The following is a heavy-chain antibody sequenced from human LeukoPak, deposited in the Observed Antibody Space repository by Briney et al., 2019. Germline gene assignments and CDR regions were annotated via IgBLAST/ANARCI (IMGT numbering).Heavy chain of an antibody. D-gene: IGHD6-13*01. J-gene: IGHJ5*02. CDR3: AGKGTAAGTGYNWFDP. CDR1: GGTFTSYA. CDR2: IIPIFGTA. Sequence: ASVKVSCKASGGTFTSYAISWVRQASGQGLEWMGGIIPIFGTANYAQKFQGRVTITADESTSTAYMELSSLRSEDTAVYYCAGKGTAAGTGYNWFDPWGQGTLVTVSS. V-gene: IGHV1-69*13.